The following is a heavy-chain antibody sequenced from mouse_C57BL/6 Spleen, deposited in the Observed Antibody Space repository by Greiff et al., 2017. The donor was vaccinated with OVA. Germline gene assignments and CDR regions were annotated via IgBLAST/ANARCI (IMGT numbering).Heavy chain of an antibody. J-gene: IGHJ4*01. CDR2: IDPSDSYT. V-gene: IGHV1-69*01. CDR3: ARRDGLYYAMDY. CDR1: GYTFTSYW. Sequence: QVQLQQPGAELVMPGASVKLSCKASGYTFTSYWMHWVKQRPGQGLEWIGEIDPSDSYTHYNQKFKGKSTLTVDKSSSTAYMQLSSLTSEDSAVYYCARRDGLYYAMDYWGQGTSVTVSS. D-gene: IGHD2-3*01.